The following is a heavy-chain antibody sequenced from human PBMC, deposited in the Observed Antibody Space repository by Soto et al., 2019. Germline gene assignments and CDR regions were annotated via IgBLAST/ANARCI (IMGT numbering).Heavy chain of an antibody. Sequence: QVQLVQSGAEVKKPGSSVKVSCKASGGTFSSYAISWVRQAPGQGFEWMGGIIPIFGTANYAQKFQGRVTITADESTSTAYMELSSLRSEDTAVYYCARDHYYDSGRWFDPWGQGTLVTVSS. J-gene: IGHJ5*02. CDR1: GGTFSSYA. CDR2: IIPIFGTA. D-gene: IGHD3-22*01. V-gene: IGHV1-69*12. CDR3: ARDHYYDSGRWFDP.